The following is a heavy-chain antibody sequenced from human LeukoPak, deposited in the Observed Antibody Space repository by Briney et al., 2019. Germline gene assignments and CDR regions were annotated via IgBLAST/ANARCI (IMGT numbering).Heavy chain of an antibody. J-gene: IGHJ4*02. CDR3: AGGDFWSGYYGD. CDR2: ISSSSSYI. Sequence: PGGSLRLSCAASGFTFSSYSMNWVRQAPGKGLEWVSSISSSSSYIYYADSVKGRFTISRDNAKNSLYLQMNGLRAEDTAVYYCAGGDFWSGYYGDWGQGTLVTVSS. V-gene: IGHV3-21*01. CDR1: GFTFSSYS. D-gene: IGHD3-3*01.